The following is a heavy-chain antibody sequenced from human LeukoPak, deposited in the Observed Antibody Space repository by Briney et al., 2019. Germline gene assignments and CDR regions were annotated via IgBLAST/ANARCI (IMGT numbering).Heavy chain of an antibody. J-gene: IGHJ4*02. V-gene: IGHV3-74*01. Sequence: GGSLRLSCAASGFTFSSYWMNWVRQAPGKGLVWVSRIASDGSSTTYADSVKGRFSISRDNSKNTLYLQMNSLRAEDTAVYYCARALGIAARDYWGQGTLVTVSS. CDR3: ARALGIAARDY. CDR2: IASDGSST. CDR1: GFTFSSYW. D-gene: IGHD6-6*01.